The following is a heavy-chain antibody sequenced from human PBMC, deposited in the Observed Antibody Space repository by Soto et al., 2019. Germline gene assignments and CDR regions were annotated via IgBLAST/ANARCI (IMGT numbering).Heavy chain of an antibody. V-gene: IGHV1-3*01. CDR2: INAGNGNT. J-gene: IGHJ4*02. Sequence: GASVKVSCKASGYTFTSYAMHWVRQAPGQRLEWMGWINAGNGNTKYAQKFQGRVTITRDTSTSTAYMELRSLRSDDTAVYYCAREGPPTETEPLGYWGQGTLVTVSS. D-gene: IGHD1-1*01. CDR1: GYTFTSYA. CDR3: AREGPPTETEPLGY.